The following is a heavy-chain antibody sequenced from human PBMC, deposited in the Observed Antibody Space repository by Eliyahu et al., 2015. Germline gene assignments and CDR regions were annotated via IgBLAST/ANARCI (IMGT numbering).Heavy chain of an antibody. Sequence: QVQLQQWGAGLLKPSETLSLXCAVYXGXFSGYYXXWIXQPPGKGLEWXGEINHSGXTNYNPSLKSRVTISVDTSKNQFSLKLSSVTAADTAVYYCARVRREGALFDYWGQGTLVTVSS. CDR2: INHSGXT. CDR3: ARVRREGALFDY. V-gene: IGHV4-34*01. CDR1: XGXFSGYY. D-gene: IGHD1-26*01. J-gene: IGHJ4*02.